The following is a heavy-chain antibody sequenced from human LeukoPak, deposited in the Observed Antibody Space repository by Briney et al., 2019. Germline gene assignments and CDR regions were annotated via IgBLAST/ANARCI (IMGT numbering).Heavy chain of an antibody. Sequence: GRSLRLSCAASGFTFSSYGMHWVRQAPGKGLEWVAVIWYDGSNKYYADSVKGRFTISRDNSKNTLYLQMNSLRAEDTAVYYCARAPGIAVADNWFDPWGQGTLVTVSS. V-gene: IGHV3-33*01. D-gene: IGHD6-19*01. CDR3: ARAPGIAVADNWFDP. J-gene: IGHJ5*02. CDR2: IWYDGSNK. CDR1: GFTFSSYG.